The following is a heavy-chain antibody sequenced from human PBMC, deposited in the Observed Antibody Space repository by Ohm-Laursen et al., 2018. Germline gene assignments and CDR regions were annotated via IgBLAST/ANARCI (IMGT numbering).Heavy chain of an antibody. CDR3: AKGLSGYSSGYYVG. CDR1: GFTFRIYW. J-gene: IGHJ4*02. D-gene: IGHD6-19*01. CDR2: INGDGSST. V-gene: IGHV3-74*01. Sequence: SLRLSCAASGFTFRIYWMHWVRQAPGKGLVWVSRINGDGSSTSYADSVKGRFTISRDNSKNTLYLQMNSLRAEDTAVYYCAKGLSGYSSGYYVGWGQGTLVTVSS.